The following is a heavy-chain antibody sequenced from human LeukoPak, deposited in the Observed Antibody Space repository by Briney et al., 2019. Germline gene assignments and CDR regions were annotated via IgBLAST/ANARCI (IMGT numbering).Heavy chain of an antibody. V-gene: IGHV1-18*01. D-gene: IGHD2-2*01. CDR3: ARGDIVVVPEGFDY. Sequence: ASVKVSCKASGYTFTSYGISWVRQAPGQGLERMGWISAYNGNTNYAQKLQGRVTMTTDTSTSTAYMELRSLRSDDTAVYYCARGDIVVVPEGFDYWGQGTLVIVSS. CDR1: GYTFTSYG. J-gene: IGHJ4*02. CDR2: ISAYNGNT.